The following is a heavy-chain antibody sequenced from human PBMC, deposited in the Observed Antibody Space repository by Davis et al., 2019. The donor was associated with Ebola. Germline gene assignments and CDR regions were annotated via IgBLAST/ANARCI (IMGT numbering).Heavy chain of an antibody. CDR1: GVSFSTSYY. D-gene: IGHD2-2*01. CDR2: ISHTGST. J-gene: IGHJ4*02. CDR3: ATLHQIRDKDFFDF. Sequence: PSETLSLTCTVSGVSFSTSYYWGWIRQSPGKGLAWIASISHTGSTYYNPSLRSRVTISVDTSKNQFSLKLTSVTAADTAVYYCATLHQIRDKDFFDFWGQGALVTVSS. V-gene: IGHV4-38-2*02.